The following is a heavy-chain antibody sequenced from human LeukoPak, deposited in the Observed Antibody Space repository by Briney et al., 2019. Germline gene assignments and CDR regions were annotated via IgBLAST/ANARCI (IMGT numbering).Heavy chain of an antibody. Sequence: GGSLRLSCAASGFTFSSSAMSWVRQVPGKGLEWVSAISGSGGSTYYADSVKGRFTISRDNSKNTLYLQMNSLRAEDTAVYYCAKGWDFWSGYIDYWGQGTLVTVSS. CDR1: GFTFSSSA. CDR2: ISGSGGST. CDR3: AKGWDFWSGYIDY. V-gene: IGHV3-23*01. J-gene: IGHJ4*02. D-gene: IGHD3-3*01.